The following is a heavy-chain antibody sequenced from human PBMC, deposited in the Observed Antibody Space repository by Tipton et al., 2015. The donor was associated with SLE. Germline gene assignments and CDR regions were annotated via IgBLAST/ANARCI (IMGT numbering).Heavy chain of an antibody. CDR1: GGSITSYY. CDR2: IYYSGST. Sequence: TLSLTCSVSGGSITSYYWGWIRQSPGKGLEWIGYIYYSGSTNYNPSLKSRVTISVDTSKNQFSLKLSSVTAADTAVYYCARGGLGYSYYYYMDVWGKGTTVTVSS. J-gene: IGHJ6*03. CDR3: ARGGLGYSYYYYMDV. V-gene: IGHV4-59*01. D-gene: IGHD5-18*01.